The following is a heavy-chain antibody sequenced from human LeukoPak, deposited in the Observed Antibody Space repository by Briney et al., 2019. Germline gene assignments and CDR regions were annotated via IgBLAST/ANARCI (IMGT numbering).Heavy chain of an antibody. J-gene: IGHJ6*02. D-gene: IGHD4-23*01. CDR3: ARGHYGGKPRRMQRMDV. Sequence: GASVKVSCKASGGTFSSYAISWVRQAPGQGLEWMGGIIPIFGTANYAQKFQGRVTITVDESTSTAYMELSSLRSEDTAVYYCARGHYGGKPRRMQRMDVWGQGTTVTVSS. CDR2: IIPIFGTA. V-gene: IGHV1-69*13. CDR1: GGTFSSYA.